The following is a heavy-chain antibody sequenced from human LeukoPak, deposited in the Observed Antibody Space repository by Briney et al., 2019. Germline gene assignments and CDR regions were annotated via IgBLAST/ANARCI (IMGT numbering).Heavy chain of an antibody. V-gene: IGHV1-69*01. CDR2: IIPIFGAA. Sequence: SVKVSCKASGGTFSSYAISWVRQAPGQGLEWMGGIIPIFGAANYAQKFQGRVTITADESTSTAYMELSSLRSEDTAVYYCAREVPPVGSGSPGGTIAEPYFDYWGQGTLVTVSS. CDR3: AREVPPVGSGSPGGTIAEPYFDY. J-gene: IGHJ4*02. D-gene: IGHD3-10*01. CDR1: GGTFSSYA.